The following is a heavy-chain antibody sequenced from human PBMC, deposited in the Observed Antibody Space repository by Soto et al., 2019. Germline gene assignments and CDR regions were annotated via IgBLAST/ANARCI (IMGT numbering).Heavy chain of an antibody. CDR1: TDSISNSY. V-gene: IGHV4-59*08. Sequence: TSETLSLTRPVSTDSISNSYWSRVRQPPGKGLEWIGYIYYPVNTNYNPSLKSRVTISLDTSKNQFSLELSSVTATDTAVYYWPRNPPPPLGRAQETL. CDR3: PRNPPPPLG. CDR2: IYYPVNT. J-gene: IGHJ4*02.